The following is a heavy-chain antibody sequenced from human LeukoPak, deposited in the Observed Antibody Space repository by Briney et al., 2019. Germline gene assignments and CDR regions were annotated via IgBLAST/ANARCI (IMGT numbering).Heavy chain of an antibody. Sequence: PGGSLRLSCAASGLTFSSYGMNWVRQAPGKGLEWVSYISSSGSTIYYADSVKGRFTISRDNARNSLYLQMDSLRAEDTGVYYCARDFYDGFALDYWGQGTLVTVSS. CDR2: ISSSGSTI. D-gene: IGHD2/OR15-2a*01. V-gene: IGHV3-48*04. CDR1: GLTFSSYG. CDR3: ARDFYDGFALDY. J-gene: IGHJ4*02.